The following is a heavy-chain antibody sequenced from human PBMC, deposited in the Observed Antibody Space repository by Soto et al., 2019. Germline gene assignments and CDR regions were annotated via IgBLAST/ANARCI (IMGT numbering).Heavy chain of an antibody. V-gene: IGHV1-8*01. D-gene: IGHD3-16*02. CDR3: ARVAGGSYRYIVAFDI. J-gene: IGHJ3*02. CDR2: MNPNSGNT. Sequence: GASAKVSCKASGYTFTSYDINWVRQATGQGLEWMGWMNPNSGNTGYAQKFQGRVTMTRNTSISTAYMELSSLRSEDTAVYYCARVAGGSYRYIVAFDIWGQGTMVTVSS. CDR1: GYTFTSYD.